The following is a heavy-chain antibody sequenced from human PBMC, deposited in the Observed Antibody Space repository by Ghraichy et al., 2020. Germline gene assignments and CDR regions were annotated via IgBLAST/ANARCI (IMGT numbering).Heavy chain of an antibody. CDR3: ARSTAAYNWFDP. CDR1: GFTFSSYS. CDR2: ISSSSSYI. D-gene: IGHD5/OR15-5a*01. J-gene: IGHJ5*02. V-gene: IGHV3-21*01. Sequence: GGSLRLSCAASGFTFSSYSMNWVRQAPGKGLEWVSSISSSSSYIYYADSVKGRFTISRDNAKNSLYLQMNSLRAEDTAVYYCARSTAAYNWFDPWGQGTLVTVSS.